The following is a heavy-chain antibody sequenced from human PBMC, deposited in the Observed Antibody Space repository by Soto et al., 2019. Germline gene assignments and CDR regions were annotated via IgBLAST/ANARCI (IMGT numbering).Heavy chain of an antibody. CDR1: GFTFSTFA. J-gene: IGHJ4*02. CDR3: AKGSANASPYYFDF. CDR2: ITGTGDDT. V-gene: IGHV3-23*01. Sequence: GGSLRLSCAASGFTFSTFAMGWVRQAPGRGLEWISAITGTGDDTYHADSVKGRFTISRDNSKNMLFMQMTGLRAEDTAVFYCAKGSANASPYYFDFWGLGTLVTVSS.